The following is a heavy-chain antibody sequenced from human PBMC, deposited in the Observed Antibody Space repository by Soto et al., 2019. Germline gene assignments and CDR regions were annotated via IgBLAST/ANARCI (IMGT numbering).Heavy chain of an antibody. CDR2: IYYSGST. J-gene: IGHJ6*02. Sequence: PSETLSLTCTVSGGSISSYYWNWIRQPPGKGLEWIGYIYYSGSTNYNPSLKSRVTISVDTSKNQFSLKLSSVTAADTAVYYCVGVVPAATPYYYYGMDVWGQGTTVTVSS. CDR3: VGVVPAATPYYYYGMDV. D-gene: IGHD2-2*01. V-gene: IGHV4-59*01. CDR1: GGSISSYY.